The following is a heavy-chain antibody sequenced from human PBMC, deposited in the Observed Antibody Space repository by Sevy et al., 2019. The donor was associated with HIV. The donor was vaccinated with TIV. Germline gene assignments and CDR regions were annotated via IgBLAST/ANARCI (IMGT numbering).Heavy chain of an antibody. CDR1: GFTFSSYG. CDR3: AKDGLGYCSSTSCYIRNNWFDP. Sequence: GGSLRLSCAASGFTFSSYGMHWVRQAPGKGLEWVAVISYDGSSKYYADSVKGRFTISRDNSKNTLYLQMNSLRAEDTAVYYCAKDGLGYCSSTSCYIRNNWFDPWGQGTLVTVSS. CDR2: ISYDGSSK. J-gene: IGHJ5*02. V-gene: IGHV3-30*18. D-gene: IGHD2-2*02.